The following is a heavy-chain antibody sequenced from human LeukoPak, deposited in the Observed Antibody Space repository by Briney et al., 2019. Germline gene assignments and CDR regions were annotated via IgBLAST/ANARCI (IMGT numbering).Heavy chain of an antibody. Sequence: PSQTLSLTCTVSGGSISSGDYYWSWIRQPPGKGLEWIAYMYYSGSTYYNPSLKSRVTMSADTSKNQLSLKLSSVTAADTAVYYCARRGGITGSINFDYWGQGTLVTVSS. CDR2: MYYSGST. J-gene: IGHJ4*02. V-gene: IGHV4-30-4*01. CDR1: GGSISSGDYY. CDR3: ARRGGITGSINFDY. D-gene: IGHD1-20*01.